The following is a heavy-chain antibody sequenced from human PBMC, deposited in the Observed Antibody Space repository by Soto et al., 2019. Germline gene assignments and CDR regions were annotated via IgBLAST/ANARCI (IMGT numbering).Heavy chain of an antibody. Sequence: QVQLQESGPGLVKPSETLSLTCTVSGGSVSSGSYYWSWIRQPPGKGLEWIGYIYYSGSTNYNPSLTSRVTISVDTSKNQFSLKLSSVTAADTAVYYCARISGYSYGLPTYFDYWGQGTLVTVSS. CDR2: IYYSGST. J-gene: IGHJ4*02. CDR1: GGSVSSGSYY. D-gene: IGHD5-18*01. CDR3: ARISGYSYGLPTYFDY. V-gene: IGHV4-61*01.